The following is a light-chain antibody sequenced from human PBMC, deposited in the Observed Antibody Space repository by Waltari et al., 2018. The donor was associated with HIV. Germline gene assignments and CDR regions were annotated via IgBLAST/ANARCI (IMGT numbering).Light chain of an antibody. J-gene: IGKJ2*01. CDR1: QGIGRY. V-gene: IGKV1-9*01. Sequence: DIQLTQSPSFLSASVGDRVTITCRASQGIGRYLAWYQQKPGKAPKLLIYAASTLQSGVPSRFSGSGSGTELTLTISSLQPEDFATYYCQQLNSYPRYTFGQGTKLEIK. CDR2: AAS. CDR3: QQLNSYPRYT.